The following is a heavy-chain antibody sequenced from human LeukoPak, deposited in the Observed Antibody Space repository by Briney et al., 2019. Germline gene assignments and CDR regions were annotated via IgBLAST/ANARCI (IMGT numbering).Heavy chain of an antibody. D-gene: IGHD1-20*01. V-gene: IGHV3-23*01. Sequence: GGSLRLSCAASGFTFSSYAMSWVRQAPGKGLEWVSAISGSGGSTYYADSVKGRFTISRDNAKNTLYLQMNSLRAEDTAVYYCAKDCSRRTLTGTTTLWFDPWGQGTLVTVSS. CDR2: ISGSGGST. CDR1: GFTFSSYA. J-gene: IGHJ5*02. CDR3: AKDCSRRTLTGTTTLWFDP.